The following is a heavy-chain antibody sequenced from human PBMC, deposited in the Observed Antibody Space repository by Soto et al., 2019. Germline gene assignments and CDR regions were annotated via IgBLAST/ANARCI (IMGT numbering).Heavy chain of an antibody. CDR1: GGSTSITTHY. J-gene: IGHJ4*02. D-gene: IGHD1-26*01. CDR2: VYYTGNT. CDR3: ARQLASGSYYVDY. V-gene: IGHV4-39*01. Sequence: SETLSLTCTVSGGSTSITTHYWTWIRQPPGKGLEWIGSVYYTGNTYYKPSLRSRVTISVDMSKNQFSLKLDSVTAADTAVYYCARQLASGSYYVDYWGQGFLVTVSS.